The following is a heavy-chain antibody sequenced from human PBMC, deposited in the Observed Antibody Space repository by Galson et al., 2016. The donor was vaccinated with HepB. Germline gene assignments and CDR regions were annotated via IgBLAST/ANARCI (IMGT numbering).Heavy chain of an antibody. CDR1: GYTFSSYG. D-gene: IGHD2-15*01. Sequence: SVKVSCKASGYTFSSYGISWVRQAPGQGLDWMGWISAYNGHTNYAQKFQGRVTMTTDTSTSTAYMEVRSLKFDDTAVYYCARDNMALDGPDVRNRWYDSWGQGVLVTVSS. J-gene: IGHJ4*02. CDR3: ARDNMALDGPDVRNRWYDS. V-gene: IGHV1-18*04. CDR2: ISAYNGHT.